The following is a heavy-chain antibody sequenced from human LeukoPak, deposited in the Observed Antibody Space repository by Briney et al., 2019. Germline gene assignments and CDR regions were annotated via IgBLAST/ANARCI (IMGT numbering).Heavy chain of an antibody. J-gene: IGHJ3*02. Sequence: GGSLRLSCAASGFTFDNYAMHWVRQAPGKGLEYVSAISSNGGSTYYTNSAKGRFTISRDNSKNTLYLQMGSLRAEDMAVYYCARGGIQLWSDDAFDIWGQGTMVTVSS. CDR2: ISSNGGST. V-gene: IGHV3-64*01. CDR3: ARGGIQLWSDDAFDI. CDR1: GFTFDNYA. D-gene: IGHD5-18*01.